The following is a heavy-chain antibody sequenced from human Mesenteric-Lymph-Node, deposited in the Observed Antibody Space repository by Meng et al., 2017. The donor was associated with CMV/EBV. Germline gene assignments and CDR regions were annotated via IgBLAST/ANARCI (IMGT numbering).Heavy chain of an antibody. J-gene: IGHJ5*02. CDR1: GFTFSSYS. Sequence: GESLKISCAASGFTFSSYSMNWVRQAPGKGLEWVSVIYSGGSTYYADSVKGRFTISRDNSKNTLYLQMNSLRAEDTAVYYCARSPYDFWSGYYTSWFDPWGQGTLVTVSS. CDR3: ARSPYDFWSGYYTSWFDP. V-gene: IGHV3-53*01. CDR2: IYSGGST. D-gene: IGHD3-3*01.